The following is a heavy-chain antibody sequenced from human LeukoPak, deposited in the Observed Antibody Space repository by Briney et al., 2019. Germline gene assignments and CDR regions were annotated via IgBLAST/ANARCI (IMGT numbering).Heavy chain of an antibody. CDR2: MNPNSGNA. J-gene: IGHJ4*02. V-gene: IGHV1-8*01. CDR1: GYTFNDHG. CDR3: AKSSGDYFFDY. Sequence: ASVKVSCKASGYTFNDHGINWVRQAPGQGLEWLGRMNPNSGNAAYAQNLQGRVTMTWDSPTNTAYLEVIALRSDDTAVYFCAKSSGDYFFDYWGQGTLVTVSS. D-gene: IGHD3-22*01.